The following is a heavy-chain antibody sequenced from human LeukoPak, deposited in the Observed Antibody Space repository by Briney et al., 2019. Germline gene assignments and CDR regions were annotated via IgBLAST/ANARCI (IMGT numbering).Heavy chain of an antibody. V-gene: IGHV3-21*01. Sequence: GGSLRLSCAASGFTFSSYSMNRVRQAPGEGLEWVSSISSSSSYIYYTDSVKGRFTISRDNAKSSLYLQMNSLRAEDTAVYYCARDRFRAAFDIWGQGTMVTVSS. D-gene: IGHD3-16*01. J-gene: IGHJ3*02. CDR3: ARDRFRAAFDI. CDR2: ISSSSSYI. CDR1: GFTFSSYS.